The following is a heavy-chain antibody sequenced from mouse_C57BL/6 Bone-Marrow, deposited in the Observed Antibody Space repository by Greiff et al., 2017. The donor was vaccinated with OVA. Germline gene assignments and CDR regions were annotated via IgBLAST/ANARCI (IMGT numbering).Heavy chain of an antibody. J-gene: IGHJ3*01. Sequence: QVQLKESGPGLVQPSQSLSITCTVSGFSLTSYGVHWVRQSPGKGLEWLGVIWSGGSTDYNAAFISRLSISKDNSKSQVFFKMNSLQADDTAIYYCARSYGKKAWFAYWGQGTLVTVSA. CDR1: GFSLTSYG. D-gene: IGHD2-1*01. CDR2: IWSGGST. CDR3: ARSYGKKAWFAY. V-gene: IGHV2-2*01.